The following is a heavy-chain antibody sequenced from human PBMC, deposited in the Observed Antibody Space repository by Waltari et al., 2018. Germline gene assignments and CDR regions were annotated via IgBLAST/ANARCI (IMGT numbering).Heavy chain of an antibody. CDR3: ARQELLLPFDY. V-gene: IGHV4-38-2*01. D-gene: IGHD1-26*01. CDR1: GYSLRRGFY. CDR2: IYHSGTT. J-gene: IGHJ4*02. Sequence: QVQLQESGPGLVTPSETLSLTCAVSGYSLRRGFYWGWIRQPPGKGLEWIATIYHSGTTSYNPSLKSRVTISVDTSKNQFSLKLSSVTAADTAVYYCARQELLLPFDYWGQGTLVTVSS.